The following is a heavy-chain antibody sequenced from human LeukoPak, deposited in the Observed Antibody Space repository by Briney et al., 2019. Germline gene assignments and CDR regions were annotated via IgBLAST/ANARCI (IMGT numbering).Heavy chain of an antibody. Sequence: GGSLRLSCAASGFTFSNSDMNWVRQAPGQGLEWISYITSSSNIYYADSVKDRFTISRDNAKNSLYLQMNILRAEDTAMYYCARRYCSGGTCYFDYWGQGTLVSVS. D-gene: IGHD2-15*01. V-gene: IGHV3-48*01. CDR3: ARRYCSGGTCYFDY. CDR1: GFTFSNSD. J-gene: IGHJ4*02. CDR2: ITSSSNI.